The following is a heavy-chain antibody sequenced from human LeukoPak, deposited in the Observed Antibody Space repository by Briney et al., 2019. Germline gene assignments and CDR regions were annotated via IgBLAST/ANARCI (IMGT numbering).Heavy chain of an antibody. Sequence: GASVKVSCTASGGTFSSYAISWVRQAPGQGLEWMGGIIPIFGTANYAQKFQGRVTITADESTSTAYMELSSLRSEDTAMYYCARFERVVTGYFDYWGQGTLVAVSS. CDR3: ARFERVVTGYFDY. CDR1: GGTFSSYA. V-gene: IGHV1-69*01. CDR2: IIPIFGTA. J-gene: IGHJ4*02. D-gene: IGHD4-23*01.